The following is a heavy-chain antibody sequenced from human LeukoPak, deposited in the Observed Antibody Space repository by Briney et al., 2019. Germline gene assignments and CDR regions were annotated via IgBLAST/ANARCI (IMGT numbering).Heavy chain of an antibody. CDR1: GYTFTSYY. V-gene: IGHV1-46*01. Sequence: ASVKVSCKASGYTFTSYYMHWVRQAPGQGLEWMGIINPSGGSTSYAQKFQGRVTMTRDTSTSTVYLELSSLRSEDTAVYYCARNPHGSGSYRYYIDYWGQGTLVTVSS. CDR2: INPSGGST. CDR3: ARNPHGSGSYRYYIDY. J-gene: IGHJ4*02. D-gene: IGHD3-10*01.